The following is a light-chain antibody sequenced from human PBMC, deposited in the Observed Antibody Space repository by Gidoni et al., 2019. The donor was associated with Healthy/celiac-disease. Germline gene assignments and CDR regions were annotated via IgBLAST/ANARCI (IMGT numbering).Light chain of an antibody. CDR2: DAS. CDR1: QDISNY. Sequence: DIQMIQSPSSLSASVGDRVTITCQANQDISNYLNWYKQKPGKAPKLLIYDASTLETGVPQRFSGSGSGTDFTFTISSLQPEDIAAYYCQQYGNLPYTFXXXTKLEIK. V-gene: IGKV1-33*01. J-gene: IGKJ2*01. CDR3: QQYGNLPYT.